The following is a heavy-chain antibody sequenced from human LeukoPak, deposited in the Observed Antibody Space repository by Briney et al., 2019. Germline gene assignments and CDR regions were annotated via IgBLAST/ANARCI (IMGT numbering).Heavy chain of an antibody. CDR3: ARLEGYYYDSSGLDY. V-gene: IGHV4-59*08. CDR2: IYYSGST. Sequence: PSETLSLTCTASGGSISSYYWSWIRQPPGKGLEWIGYIYYSGSTNYNPYLKSRVTISVDTSKNQFSLKLSSVTAADTVVYYCARLEGYYYDSSGLDYWGQGTLVTVSS. CDR1: GGSISSYY. J-gene: IGHJ4*02. D-gene: IGHD3-22*01.